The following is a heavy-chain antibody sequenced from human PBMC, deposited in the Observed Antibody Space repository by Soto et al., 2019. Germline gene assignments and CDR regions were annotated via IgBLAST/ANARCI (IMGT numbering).Heavy chain of an antibody. CDR2: FSAYNGNT. CDR1: GYTFTSYG. Sequence: QVQLVQSGAEVKKPGASVKVSCKASGYTFTSYGISWVRQAPGQGLEWMGWFSAYNGNTNYAQKLQGRVTMTTDTSTGTAYMERRSLRSDDTAVYYCARDTRRGGYSYANDYWGQGTLVTVSS. D-gene: IGHD5-18*01. CDR3: ARDTRRGGYSYANDY. V-gene: IGHV1-18*01. J-gene: IGHJ4*02.